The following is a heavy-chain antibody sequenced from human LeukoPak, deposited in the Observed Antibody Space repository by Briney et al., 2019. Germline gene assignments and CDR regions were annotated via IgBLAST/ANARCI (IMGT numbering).Heavy chain of an antibody. V-gene: IGHV3-7*01. Sequence: PGGSLRLSCAASGFPFSDYWMDWVRQAPGKGMGWVANINQDGRIQYYADSVRGRFIISRNTAKNSLYLQMYSLRTEDTAIYFCSRSLDYLGQGALVTVSS. CDR3: SRSLDY. CDR2: INQDGRIQ. CDR1: GFPFSDYW. J-gene: IGHJ4*02.